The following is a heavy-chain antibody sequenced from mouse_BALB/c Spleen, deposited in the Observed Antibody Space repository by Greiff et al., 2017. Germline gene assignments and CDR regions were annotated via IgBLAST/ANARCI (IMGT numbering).Heavy chain of an antibody. Sequence: VQLKQSGPELVKPGASVKMSCKASGYTFTSYVMHWVKQKPGQGLEWIGYINPYNDGTKYNEKFKGKATLTSDKSSSTAYMELSSLTSEDSAVYYCARSRDYGPAWFAYWGQGTLVTVSA. V-gene: IGHV1-14*01. D-gene: IGHD1-1*02. CDR1: GYTFTSYV. CDR2: INPYNDGT. J-gene: IGHJ3*01. CDR3: ARSRDYGPAWFAY.